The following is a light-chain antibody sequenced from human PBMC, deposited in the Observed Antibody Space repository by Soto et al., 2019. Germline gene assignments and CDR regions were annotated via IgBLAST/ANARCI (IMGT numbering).Light chain of an antibody. CDR1: QSIDDW. V-gene: IGKV1-5*03. CDR2: KAS. Sequence: DIQMTQSPSTLSASVGDRVTITCRASQSIDDWLAWYQQKPGKAPKLLIYKASILESGVTSRFSGSGSETEFTLTISSLQPDDFATYYCQHYNSYWTFGRGTKV. J-gene: IGKJ1*01. CDR3: QHYNSYWT.